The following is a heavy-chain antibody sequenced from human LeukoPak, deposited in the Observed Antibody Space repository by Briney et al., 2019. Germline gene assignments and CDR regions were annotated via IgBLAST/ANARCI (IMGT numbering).Heavy chain of an antibody. D-gene: IGHD1-26*01. Sequence: QPGGSLRLSCAASGFTFRSHWMHGVRQGPGKGLVWVSRINGDGSRTNYADSVKGRFTISRDNAKDTVFLQMSGLRDEDTAVYYCARDGIVGATNFDSWGRGALFFVSS. J-gene: IGHJ4*02. V-gene: IGHV3-74*01. CDR2: INGDGSRT. CDR3: ARDGIVGATNFDS. CDR1: GFTFRSHW.